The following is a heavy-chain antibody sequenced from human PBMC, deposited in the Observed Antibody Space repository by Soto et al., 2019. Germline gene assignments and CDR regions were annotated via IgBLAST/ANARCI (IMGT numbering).Heavy chain of an antibody. CDR3: ARAVAVPASGDY. D-gene: IGHD6-19*01. CDR1: GYSFTSYA. V-gene: IGHV1-3*05. CDR2: INAGNGNT. Sequence: QVQLVQSGAEEKKPGASVKVSCKASGYSFTSYAMHWVRQAPGQRLEWMGWINAGNGNTKYSQKFQGRVTITRDTSARTAYMELSSRRSEDTAMYYCARAVAVPASGDYWGQGTLVTVSS. J-gene: IGHJ4*02.